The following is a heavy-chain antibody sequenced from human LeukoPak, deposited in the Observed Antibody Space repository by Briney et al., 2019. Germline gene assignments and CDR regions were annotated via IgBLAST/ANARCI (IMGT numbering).Heavy chain of an antibody. Sequence: SETLSLTCTVSGGSISSRSHYWGWIRQPPGKGLEWIGSIYYSGSTYYNPSLKSRVTISVDTSENQFSLKLSSVTAADPAVFYCARANVDTASWYFDLWGRGTLVTVSS. D-gene: IGHD5-18*01. V-gene: IGHV4-39*01. J-gene: IGHJ2*01. CDR3: ARANVDTASWYFDL. CDR1: GGSISSRSHY. CDR2: IYYSGST.